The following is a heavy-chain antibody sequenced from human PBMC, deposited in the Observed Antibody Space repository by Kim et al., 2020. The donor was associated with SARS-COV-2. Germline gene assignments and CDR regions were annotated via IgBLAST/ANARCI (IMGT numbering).Heavy chain of an antibody. CDR1: GFTFNTYG. CDR2: ISYDGSHK. J-gene: IGHJ4*02. CDR3: ARSFSGSYFAYDY. V-gene: IGHV3-30*03. Sequence: GGSLRLSCAASGFTFNTYGIHWVRQAPGKGLEWVAVISYDGSHKYYADSVKGRFTISRDNSKNTLYLQMISLRIEDTAVYYCARSFSGSYFAYDYWGQGTLVTVSS. D-gene: IGHD1-26*01.